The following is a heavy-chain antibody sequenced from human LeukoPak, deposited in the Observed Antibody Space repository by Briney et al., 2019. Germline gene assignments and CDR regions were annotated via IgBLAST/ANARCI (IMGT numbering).Heavy chain of an antibody. Sequence: ASVKVSCKASGYTFTGYYMHWVQQAPGQGLEWMGRINPNSGGTNYAQKFQGRVTMTRDTSISTAYMELSRLRSDDTAVYYCARAGRPYSSSSWIDYWGQGTLVTVSS. D-gene: IGHD6-6*01. CDR3: ARAGRPYSSSSWIDY. J-gene: IGHJ4*02. CDR2: INPNSGGT. V-gene: IGHV1-2*06. CDR1: GYTFTGYY.